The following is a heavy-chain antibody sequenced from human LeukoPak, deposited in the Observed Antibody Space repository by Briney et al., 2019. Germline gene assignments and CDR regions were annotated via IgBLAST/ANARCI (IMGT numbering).Heavy chain of an antibody. J-gene: IGHJ4*02. CDR1: GFTFSSYW. Sequence: GGSLRLSCAASGFTFSSYWMHWVRQAPGKGLEWVSGISGSDSNTYYADSVKGRFTISRDNSKNTLYLQLNSLRAEDTAVYYCARKIHWGQGTLVTVSS. D-gene: IGHD5-18*01. CDR2: ISGSDSNT. CDR3: ARKIH. V-gene: IGHV3-23*01.